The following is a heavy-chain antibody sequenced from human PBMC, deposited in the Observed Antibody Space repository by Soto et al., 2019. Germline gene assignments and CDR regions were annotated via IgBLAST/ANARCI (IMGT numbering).Heavy chain of an antibody. Sequence: GESLKISCAASGFTVSSNYMSWVRQAPGKGLEWVSVIYSGGSTYYADSVKGRFTISRHNSKNTLYLQMNSLRAEDTVVYYCARVGATICWFDPWGQGTLVTVSS. V-gene: IGHV3-53*04. J-gene: IGHJ5*02. D-gene: IGHD1-26*01. CDR2: IYSGGST. CDR3: ARVGATICWFDP. CDR1: GFTVSSNY.